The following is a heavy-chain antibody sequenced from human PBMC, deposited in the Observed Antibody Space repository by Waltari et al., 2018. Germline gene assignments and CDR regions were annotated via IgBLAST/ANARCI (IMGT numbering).Heavy chain of an antibody. CDR1: GMPFSPSG. CDR3: VTGLTTVTAKDYFDH. J-gene: IGHJ4*02. CDR2: IKQDGSEK. V-gene: IGHV3-7*01. D-gene: IGHD4-17*01. Sequence: EVQLVESGGGSVQPGGSLRLSCAASGMPFSPSGMIWVRQAPGKGLEWVANIKQDGSEKNYVDSVEGRFSISRDNAQNSLYLQMNSLRAEDTAIYYCVTGLTTVTAKDYFDHWGQGALVTVS.